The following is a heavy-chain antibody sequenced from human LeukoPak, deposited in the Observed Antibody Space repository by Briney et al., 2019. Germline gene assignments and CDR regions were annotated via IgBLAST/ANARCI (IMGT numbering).Heavy chain of an antibody. J-gene: IGHJ4*02. CDR1: GGSFSGYY. D-gene: IGHD3-16*02. V-gene: IGHV4-34*01. CDR2: INHSGST. CDR3: ARGRIEKRLSAYYFDY. Sequence: SETLSLTCAVYGGSFSGYYWSWIRQPPGKGLEWIGEINHSGSTNYNPSLKSRVTISVGTSKNQFSLKLSSVTAADTAVYYCARGRIEKRLSAYYFDYWGQGTLVTVSS.